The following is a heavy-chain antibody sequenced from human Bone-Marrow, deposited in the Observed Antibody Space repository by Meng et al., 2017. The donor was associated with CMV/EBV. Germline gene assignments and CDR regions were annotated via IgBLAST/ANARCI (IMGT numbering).Heavy chain of an antibody. V-gene: IGHV1-2*02. Sequence: ASVKVSCKASGYTFTGYYMHWVRQAPGQGLEWMGWINPNSGGTNYAQKFQGRVTMTRDTSISTAYMELSRLRSHDTAVYYCARVRKKSDSTSLSYFDYWGQGTRVTVSS. CDR2: INPNSGGT. J-gene: IGHJ4*02. D-gene: IGHD2-2*01. CDR1: GYTFTGYY. CDR3: ARVRKKSDSTSLSYFDY.